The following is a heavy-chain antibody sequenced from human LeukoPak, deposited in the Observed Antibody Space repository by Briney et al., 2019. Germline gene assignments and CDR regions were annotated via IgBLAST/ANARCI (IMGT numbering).Heavy chain of an antibody. CDR2: IIPIFGTA. D-gene: IGHD3-22*01. V-gene: IGHV1-69*05. CDR3: AGGPPNYYDSSGYQYSSDY. Sequence: SVKVSCKASGYTFTSYGISWVRQAPGQGLEWMGRIIPIFGTANYAQKFQGRVTIATDESTSTAYMELSSLRSEDTAVYYCAGGPPNYYDSSGYQYSSDYWGQGTLVTVSS. CDR1: GYTFTSYG. J-gene: IGHJ4*02.